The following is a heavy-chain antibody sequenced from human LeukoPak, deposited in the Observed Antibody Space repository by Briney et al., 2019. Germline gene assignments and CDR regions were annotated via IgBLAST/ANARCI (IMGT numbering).Heavy chain of an antibody. CDR3: VRGGYRGFDYEY. CDR2: INQDESEK. CDR1: GFIFSRYW. Sequence: GGSLRLSCATSGFIFSRYWMSWVRQAPGKGLEWVANINQDESEKNYVDSVKGRFTISRDNAKNSLDLQMNSLRAEDTAVYYCVRGGYRGFDYEYWGQGTLVTVSS. J-gene: IGHJ4*02. D-gene: IGHD5-12*01. V-gene: IGHV3-7*01.